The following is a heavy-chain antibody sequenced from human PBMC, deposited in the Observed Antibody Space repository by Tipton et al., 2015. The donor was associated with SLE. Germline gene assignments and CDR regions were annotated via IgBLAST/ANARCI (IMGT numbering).Heavy chain of an antibody. Sequence: LRLSCAVYGGSFSGYYWSWIRQPPGKGLEWIGSIYYSGSTYYNPSLKSRVTISVDTSKNQFSLKLSSVTAADTAVYYCARCEAKYYDRFDYWGQGTLVTVSS. CDR1: GGSFSGYY. CDR2: IYYSGST. J-gene: IGHJ4*02. V-gene: IGHV4-34*01. CDR3: ARCEAKYYDRFDY. D-gene: IGHD3-22*01.